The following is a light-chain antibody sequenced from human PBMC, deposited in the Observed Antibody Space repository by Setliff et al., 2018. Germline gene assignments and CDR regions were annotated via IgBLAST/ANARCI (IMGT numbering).Light chain of an antibody. J-gene: IGLJ1*01. V-gene: IGLV2-8*01. Sequence: QSVLAQPPSASGSPGQSVTISCTGTSSDVGGYNYVSWYQQLPGKAPKLMIYEVSKRPSGVPDRFSGSKSGNTASLTVSGLQAEDEADYYCSSYAGSNNPYVFGTGTKVTVL. CDR2: EVS. CDR1: SSDVGGYNY. CDR3: SSYAGSNNPYV.